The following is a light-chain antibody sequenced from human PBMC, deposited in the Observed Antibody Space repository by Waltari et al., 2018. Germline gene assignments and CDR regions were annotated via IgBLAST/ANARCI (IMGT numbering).Light chain of an antibody. CDR1: SSDLGSYTI. CDR3: CSYAGTRV. V-gene: IGLV2-23*01. J-gene: IGLJ3*02. CDR2: EGT. Sequence: QSALTQPASVSGSPGQSITISCTATSSDLGSYTIVSWYQQHPGKAPKLILYEGTKRPSVVSNRFSGSKSGNTASLTISGLQAEDEADYYCCSYAGTRVFGGGTKLTVL.